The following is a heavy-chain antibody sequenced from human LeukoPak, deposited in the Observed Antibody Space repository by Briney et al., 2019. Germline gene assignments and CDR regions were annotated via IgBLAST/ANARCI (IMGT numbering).Heavy chain of an antibody. CDR3: ATTSGWPVDAFDI. V-gene: IGHV4-34*01. J-gene: IGHJ3*02. D-gene: IGHD6-19*01. Sequence: PSETLSLTCAVYGASFSGYYWSWIRQPPGKGLEWMGEINHSGSTHYNPSLKTRVTISVDTSMNQFSLKLSSVTAADTAVYYCATTSGWPVDAFDIWGQGTMVTVSS. CDR2: INHSGST. CDR1: GASFSGYY.